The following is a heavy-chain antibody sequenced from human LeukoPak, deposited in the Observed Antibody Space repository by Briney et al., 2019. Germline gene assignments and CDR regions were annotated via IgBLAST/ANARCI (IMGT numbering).Heavy chain of an antibody. V-gene: IGHV5-51*01. CDR1: GYSFTPYW. J-gene: IGHJ4*02. Sequence: GESLKISCKGSGYSFTPYWIGWVRQMPGKGLEWMGIIYPGDSDTRYSPSFQGQVTISADKSISTAYLQWSSLRASDTAMYYCASSLVVAGSSVSGFDYWGQGTLVTVSS. CDR3: ASSLVVAGSSVSGFDY. CDR2: IYPGDSDT. D-gene: IGHD6-19*01.